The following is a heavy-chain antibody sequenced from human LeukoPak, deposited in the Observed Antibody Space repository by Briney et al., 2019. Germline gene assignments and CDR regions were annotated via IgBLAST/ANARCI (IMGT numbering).Heavy chain of an antibody. V-gene: IGHV4-34*01. J-gene: IGHJ6*03. CDR3: ARGYCSGGSCYSYYYYNYMDV. Sequence: PSETLSLTCSVYGGSLSGYYWSWIRQTPGQGLELIGEINHSGSTTYYPSFKSRVTISVDTSKNQFSLKLSSVTAADTAVYYCARGYCSGGSCYSYYYYNYMDVWGKGTTVTVSS. CDR1: GGSLSGYY. D-gene: IGHD2-15*01. CDR2: INHSGST.